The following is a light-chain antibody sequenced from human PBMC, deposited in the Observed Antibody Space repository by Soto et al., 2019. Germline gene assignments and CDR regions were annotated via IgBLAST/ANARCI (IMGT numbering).Light chain of an antibody. CDR2: XXX. V-gene: IGKV1-5*01. CDR1: QSINRW. Sequence: DIQMTQSPSTLSGSVGDRVTITCRASQSINRWLAWYQQKPGKXXXXXXXXXXXXEXGVXXRVXXSGSGTEFTLTISSLQPDDFATYYCQQYNSYSEFGQGTKVDI. CDR3: QQYNSYSE. J-gene: IGKJ1*01.